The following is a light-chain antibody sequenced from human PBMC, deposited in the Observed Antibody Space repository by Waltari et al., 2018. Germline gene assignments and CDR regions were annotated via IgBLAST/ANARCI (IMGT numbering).Light chain of an antibody. J-gene: IGKJ2*01. Sequence: DIVMTQSPLSLPVTPGEPASISCRSSQSLLHNNGYNYLDWYLQKPGQSPQLLIYLGSNRASGVPDRFSGSGSGTDFTLKINRVEAEDVGVYHCMQALQTPYTFGQGTKLEI. CDR3: MQALQTPYT. CDR2: LGS. CDR1: QSLLHNNGYNY. V-gene: IGKV2-28*01.